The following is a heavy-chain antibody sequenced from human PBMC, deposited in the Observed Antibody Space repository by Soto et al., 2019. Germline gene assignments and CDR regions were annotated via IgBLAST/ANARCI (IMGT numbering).Heavy chain of an antibody. Sequence: SETLSLTCTVSGGSISSYYWSWIRQPPGKGLEWIGYIYYSGSTNYNPSLKSRVTISLDTSKNQFSLKLSSVTAADTAVYYCARAPDDYYGSGSYFDYWGQGTLVTVSS. J-gene: IGHJ4*02. V-gene: IGHV4-59*01. CDR2: IYYSGST. D-gene: IGHD3-10*01. CDR1: GGSISSYY. CDR3: ARAPDDYYGSGSYFDY.